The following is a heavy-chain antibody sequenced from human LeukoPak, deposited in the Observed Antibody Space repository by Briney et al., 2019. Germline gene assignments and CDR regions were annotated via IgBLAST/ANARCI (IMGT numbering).Heavy chain of an antibody. V-gene: IGHV1-69*04. D-gene: IGHD2-21*02. J-gene: IGHJ5*02. CDR1: GGTFSSYA. CDR3: ARASYCGGDCINWFDP. CDR2: IIPILGIA. Sequence: SVKVSCKASGGTFSSYAISWVRQAPGQGLEWMGRIIPILGIANYAQKFQGRVTITADKSTSTAYMELSSLRSEDTAVYYCARASYCGGDCINWFDPWGQGTLVTVSS.